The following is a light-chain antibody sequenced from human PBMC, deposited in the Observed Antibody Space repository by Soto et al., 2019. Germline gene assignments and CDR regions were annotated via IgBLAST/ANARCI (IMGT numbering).Light chain of an antibody. V-gene: IGKV1-5*01. CDR2: DAS. J-gene: IGKJ1*01. CDR1: QTISTW. CDR3: QQYTNTNNPWM. Sequence: DIQVTQSPPTLSASVGDRVTITCRASQTISTWMAWYQQKPGKAPKLLVYDASTLQSGVASRFSGSGSGTELTIIISGLQPDDSATYYCQQYTNTNNPWMFGQGTKVDIK.